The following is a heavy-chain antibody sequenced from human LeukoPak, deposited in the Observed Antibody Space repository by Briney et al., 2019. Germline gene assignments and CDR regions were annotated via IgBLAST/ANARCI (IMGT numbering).Heavy chain of an antibody. Sequence: GGSLRLSCAASGFTFSNYAMSWVRQAPGKGLEWVSGISGSGGNTYSADSVNGRFTISRDNSKNTLYLQMNSLRAEDTAVYYCAKGSRSNRPLGDYWGQGTLVTVSS. J-gene: IGHJ4*02. CDR1: GFTFSNYA. CDR3: AKGSRSNRPLGDY. CDR2: ISGSGGNT. V-gene: IGHV3-23*01.